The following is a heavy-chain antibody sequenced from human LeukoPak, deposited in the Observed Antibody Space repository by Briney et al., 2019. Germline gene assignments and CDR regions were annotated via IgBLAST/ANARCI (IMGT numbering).Heavy chain of an antibody. Sequence: ASVKVSCKASGGTFSSYAISWVRQAPGQGLEWMGGIIPIFGTANYAQKFQGRVTITADESTSTAYMELSSLRSEDTAVYYCARASFMVRGLLYWGQGTLVTVSS. V-gene: IGHV1-69*13. J-gene: IGHJ4*02. CDR3: ARASFMVRGLLY. D-gene: IGHD3-10*01. CDR1: GGTFSSYA. CDR2: IIPIFGTA.